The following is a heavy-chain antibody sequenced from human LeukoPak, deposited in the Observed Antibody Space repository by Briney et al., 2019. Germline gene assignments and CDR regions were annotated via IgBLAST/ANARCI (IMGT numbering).Heavy chain of an antibody. J-gene: IGHJ5*02. CDR1: GGSVSSGGYT. V-gene: IGHV4-61*08. Sequence: PSETLSLTCTVSGGSVSSGGYTWSWIRQPPGTGLEWIGYIYYSGSTKYNPSLKRRVTISVDTSKNQFSLKQNSVTAADTAVYYCARWGRDAYHWFDPWGQGTLVTVSS. CDR2: IYYSGST. D-gene: IGHD5-24*01. CDR3: ARWGRDAYHWFDP.